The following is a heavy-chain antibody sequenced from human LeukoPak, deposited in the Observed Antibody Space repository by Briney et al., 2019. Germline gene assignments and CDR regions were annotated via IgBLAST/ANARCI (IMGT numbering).Heavy chain of an antibody. D-gene: IGHD3-22*01. CDR1: GYTFTSYG. CDR2: ISAYNGNT. Sequence: ASVKVSCKASGYTFTSYGISWVRQAPGQGPEWMGWISAYNGNTNYAQKLQGRVTMTTDTSTSTAYMELRSLRSDDTAVYYCARVPRIDYYDSSGYTWYLDYWGQGTLVTVSS. V-gene: IGHV1-18*01. CDR3: ARVPRIDYYDSSGYTWYLDY. J-gene: IGHJ4*02.